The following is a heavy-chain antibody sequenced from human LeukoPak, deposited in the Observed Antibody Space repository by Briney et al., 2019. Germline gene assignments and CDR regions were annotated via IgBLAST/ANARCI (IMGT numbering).Heavy chain of an antibody. J-gene: IGHJ4*02. CDR3: ARDESSNGYCSSTSCPFDY. D-gene: IGHD2-2*01. Sequence: PGGSLRLSCAASGFTFSSYSMNWVRQAPGKGLEWVSSISSSSSYIYYADSVKGRFTISRDNAKNSLYLQMNSLRAEDTAVYYCARDESSNGYCSSTSCPFDYWGQGTLSPSPQ. V-gene: IGHV3-21*01. CDR2: ISSSSSYI. CDR1: GFTFSSYS.